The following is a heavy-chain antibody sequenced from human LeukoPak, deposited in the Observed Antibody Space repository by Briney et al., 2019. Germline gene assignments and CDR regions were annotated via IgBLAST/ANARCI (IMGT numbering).Heavy chain of an antibody. CDR3: AGGYSYGYDY. Sequence: PSETLSLTCTVSGGSISSSSYYWGWIRQPPGKGLEWIGSIYYSGSTYYNPSLKSRVTISVDTSKNQFSLKLSSVPAADTAVYYCAGGYSYGYDYWGQGTLVTVSS. D-gene: IGHD5-18*01. V-gene: IGHV4-39*07. J-gene: IGHJ4*02. CDR1: GGSISSSSYY. CDR2: IYYSGST.